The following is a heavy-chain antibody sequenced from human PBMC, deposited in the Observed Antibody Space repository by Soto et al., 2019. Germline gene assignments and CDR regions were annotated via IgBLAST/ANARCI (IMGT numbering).Heavy chain of an antibody. D-gene: IGHD6-19*01. V-gene: IGHV3-23*01. CDR2: ISGSGGST. Sequence: GGSLRLSCAASRFTFSNYAMSWVRQAPGKGLEWVSSISGSGGSTYYADSVKGRFTISRDNSKNTLYLQMNSLRAEDTAVYYCAKESSIAWYPYYFDYWGQGTLVTVSS. J-gene: IGHJ4*02. CDR3: AKESSIAWYPYYFDY. CDR1: RFTFSNYA.